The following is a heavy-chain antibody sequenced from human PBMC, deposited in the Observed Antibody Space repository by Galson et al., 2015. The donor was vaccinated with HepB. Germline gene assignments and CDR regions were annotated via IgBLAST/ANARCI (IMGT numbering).Heavy chain of an antibody. D-gene: IGHD2-2*01. CDR1: GGSISSSSYY. CDR3: ASRIVVVPAARII. CDR2: IYYSGST. V-gene: IGHV4-39*01. Sequence: ETLSLTCTVSGGSISSSSYYWGWIRQPPGKGLEWIGSIYYSGSTYYNPSLKSRVTISVDTSKNQFSLKLSSVTAADTAVYYCASRIVVVPAARIIWGQGTLVTVSS. J-gene: IGHJ4*02.